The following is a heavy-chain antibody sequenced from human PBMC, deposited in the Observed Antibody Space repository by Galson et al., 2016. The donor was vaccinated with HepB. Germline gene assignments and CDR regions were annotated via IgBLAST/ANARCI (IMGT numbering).Heavy chain of an antibody. CDR3: ARWREDYQGSGRTFDY. CDR2: IYHSGTT. Sequence: SETLSLTCAVSNDSITSIYWWNWVRQTPGKGLEWIGEIYHSGTTNYNPSLKSRGTISIDKSKNQLSLKLTSVTAADTAVYYCARWREDYQGSGRTFDYWGQGTLVTVSS. J-gene: IGHJ4*02. V-gene: IGHV4-4*02. CDR1: NDSITSIYW. D-gene: IGHD3-10*01.